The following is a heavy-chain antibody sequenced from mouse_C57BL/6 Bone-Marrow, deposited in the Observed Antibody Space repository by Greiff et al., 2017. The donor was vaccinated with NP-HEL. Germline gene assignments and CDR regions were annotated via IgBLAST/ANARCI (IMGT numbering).Heavy chain of an antibody. D-gene: IGHD2-5*01. CDR2: ISYSGST. Sequence: EVKLVESGPGLAKPSQTLSLTCSVTGYSITSDYWNWIRKFPGNKLEYMGYISYSGSTYYNPSLKSRISITRDTSKNQYYLQLNSVTTEDTATYYCARDSPLPTIVTTPYWYFDVWGTGTTVTVSS. CDR1: GYSITSDY. CDR3: ARDSPLPTIVTTPYWYFDV. V-gene: IGHV3-8*01. J-gene: IGHJ1*03.